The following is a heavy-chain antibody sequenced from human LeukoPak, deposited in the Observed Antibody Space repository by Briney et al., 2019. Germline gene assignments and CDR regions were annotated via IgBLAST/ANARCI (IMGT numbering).Heavy chain of an antibody. CDR1: GGPFSAYY. CDR2: INHSGSS. V-gene: IGHV4-34*01. CDR3: APRGDIEHSYVYGKWFDP. J-gene: IGHJ5*02. D-gene: IGHD5-18*01. Sequence: SETLSLTCAVYGGPFSAYYWTWIRQPPGKGLEWIGEINHSGSSNYNSSLRSRVTISVDTSYKQFSLRLSSVTAADTAVYYCAPRGDIEHSYVYGKWFDPWGQGARVTVSS.